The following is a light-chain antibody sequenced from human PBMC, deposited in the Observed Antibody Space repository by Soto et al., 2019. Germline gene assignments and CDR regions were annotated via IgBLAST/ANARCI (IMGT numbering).Light chain of an antibody. CDR3: AAWDDSLVSVL. J-gene: IGLJ2*01. V-gene: IGLV1-47*02. Sequence: SVLTQPPSASATPGQRVTISCSGGSSNIGSNSVFWYQQFPGTAPKLLIYTNNQRPSGVPDRFSGSKSGTSASLVISGLRSEDEADYYCAAWDDSLVSVLFGGGTKVTVL. CDR2: TNN. CDR1: SSNIGSNS.